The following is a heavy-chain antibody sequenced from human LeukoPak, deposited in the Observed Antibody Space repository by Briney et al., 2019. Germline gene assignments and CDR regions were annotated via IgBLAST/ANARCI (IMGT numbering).Heavy chain of an antibody. CDR1: GFTFRNCA. Sequence: GGSLRLSCAASGFTFRNCAMSWVRQAPGKGREWVSGISGTGYNTYYADSVKGRFTISRDNSKNTLYLQMNSLGAEDTAVYYCAKHVSGSLFYFDYWGQRTLVTVSS. J-gene: IGHJ4*02. CDR3: AKHVSGSLFYFDY. CDR2: ISGTGYNT. V-gene: IGHV3-23*01. D-gene: IGHD3-10*01.